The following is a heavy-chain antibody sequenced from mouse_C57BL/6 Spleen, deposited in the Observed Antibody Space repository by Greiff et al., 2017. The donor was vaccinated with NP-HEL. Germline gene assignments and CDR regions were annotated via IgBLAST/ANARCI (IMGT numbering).Heavy chain of an antibody. D-gene: IGHD1-1*01. CDR1: GYSFTGYY. CDR2: INPSTGGT. CDR3: ARYGGSSYCFDY. Sequence: EVQLQESGPELVKPGASVMISCKASGYSFTGYYMNWVKQSPEKSLEWIGEINPSTGGTIYNQKFKASATLAVDKSSCTAYMQLKSLTTKDSTVNYCARYGGSSYCFDYWGKGTTLTVSS. J-gene: IGHJ2*01. V-gene: IGHV1-42*01.